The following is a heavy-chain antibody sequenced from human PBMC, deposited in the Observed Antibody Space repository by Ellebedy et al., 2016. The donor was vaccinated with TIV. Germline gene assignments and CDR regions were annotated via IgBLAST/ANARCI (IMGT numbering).Heavy chain of an antibody. V-gene: IGHV3-30-3*01. CDR2: ISYDGSNK. J-gene: IGHJ4*02. D-gene: IGHD3-22*01. CDR3: ASGNYDSSGYHYGTGVY. CDR1: GFTFSSYA. Sequence: GESLKISCAASGFTFSSYAMHWVRQAPGKGLEWVAVISYDGSNKYYADSVKGRFTISRDNSKNTLYLQMNSLRAEDTAVYYCASGNYDSSGYHYGTGVYWGQGTLVTVSS.